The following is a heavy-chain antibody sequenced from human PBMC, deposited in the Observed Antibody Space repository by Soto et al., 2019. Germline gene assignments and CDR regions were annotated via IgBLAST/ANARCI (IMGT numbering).Heavy chain of an antibody. V-gene: IGHV4-34*01. CDR3: AREEVPQWFTKGYNGMDV. CDR1: GGPFSGYY. D-gene: IGHD3-22*01. Sequence: ETLSLTCEVSGGPFSGYYWNWIRQSPGKGLEWIGQVNAGGGTNYNPSLKSRVTISEDASKNQSFLKLRSVTAADTAVYYCAREEVPQWFTKGYNGMDVWGQGTTVTVSS. CDR2: VNAGGGT. J-gene: IGHJ6*02.